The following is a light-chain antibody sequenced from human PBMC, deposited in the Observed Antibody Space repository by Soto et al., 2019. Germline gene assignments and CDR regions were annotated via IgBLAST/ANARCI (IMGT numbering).Light chain of an antibody. V-gene: IGKV1-39*01. Sequence: DIHMTQSPSSLSASVGDRFTITCRASQSISSYLNWYQQKPVKAPKLLXYAPSNLQSGVPSRFSGSGSGTDFTLTISSLQHEDFANYYCQQSYSTLTWTFGQGTKVDIK. J-gene: IGKJ1*01. CDR2: APS. CDR3: QQSYSTLTWT. CDR1: QSISSY.